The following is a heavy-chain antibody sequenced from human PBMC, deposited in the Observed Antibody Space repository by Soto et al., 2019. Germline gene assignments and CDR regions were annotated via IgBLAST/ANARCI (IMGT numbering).Heavy chain of an antibody. CDR1: GFSFSNYG. J-gene: IGHJ3*02. D-gene: IGHD4-17*01. Sequence: GGSLRLSCAASGFSFSNYGMHWVRQAPGKGLEWVAVISFDGSKKYYADPVKGRFTISRDNSKNTLYVQMNSLRAEDTAVYYCASYYGDYEAGAFDMWGQGTMVTVSS. V-gene: IGHV3-30*03. CDR2: ISFDGSKK. CDR3: ASYYGDYEAGAFDM.